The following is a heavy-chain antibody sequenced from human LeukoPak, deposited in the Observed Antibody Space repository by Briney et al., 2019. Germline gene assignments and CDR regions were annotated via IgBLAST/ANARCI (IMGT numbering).Heavy chain of an antibody. CDR1: GFTFSSYW. D-gene: IGHD1-26*01. V-gene: IGHV3-7*01. Sequence: GGSLRLSCAASGFTFSSYWMGWVRQAPGMGLEWVATIKQDGSEKYYLDSVKGRFTISRDNAKNSLFLQMNSLRAEDTAVYYCAGARGWEFSSWGQGTLVTISS. CDR2: IKQDGSEK. CDR3: AGARGWEFSS. J-gene: IGHJ5*02.